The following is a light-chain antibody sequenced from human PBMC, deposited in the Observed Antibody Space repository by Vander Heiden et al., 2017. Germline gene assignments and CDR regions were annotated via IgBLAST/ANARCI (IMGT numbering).Light chain of an antibody. CDR1: QSISSW. CDR2: KAS. J-gene: IGKJ2*01. CDR3: QQYNSYSYT. Sequence: DIEMTQSPSTMSASVGDRVTINCQDSQSISSWLAWYQQKPGKAPKLLIYKASSLESGVPSRFRGSGSGTEFTLTISSLQPDDFATYYCQQYNSYSYTFGQGTKLEIK. V-gene: IGKV1-5*03.